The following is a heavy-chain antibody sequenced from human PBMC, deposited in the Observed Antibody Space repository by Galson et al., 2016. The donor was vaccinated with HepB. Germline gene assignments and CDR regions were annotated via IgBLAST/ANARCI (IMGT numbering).Heavy chain of an antibody. V-gene: IGHV3-21*01. CDR3: ARVHYSGRHFILDY. CDR1: GFTFNRYT. Sequence: SLRLSCAASGFTFNRYTMNWVRQAPGKGLEWVAYISSSSSYIYYADSVKGRFTISRDNAKKSLYLQMNSLRAEDTAVYYCARVHYSGRHFILDYWGQGTLVTVSS. CDR2: ISSSSSYI. J-gene: IGHJ4*02. D-gene: IGHD1-26*01.